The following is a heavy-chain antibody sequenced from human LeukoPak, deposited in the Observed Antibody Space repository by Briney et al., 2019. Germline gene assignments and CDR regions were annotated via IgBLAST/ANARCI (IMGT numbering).Heavy chain of an antibody. CDR1: GFTFSSYA. Sequence: GGSLRLSCAASGFTFSSYAMSWVRQAPGKGLEWVSAISGSGGSTYYADSVKGRFTISRDNSKNTLYLQMNSLRAEDTAVYYCAKDAVAVTMIVVVITYYFDYWGQGTLVTVSS. D-gene: IGHD3-22*01. CDR2: ISGSGGST. V-gene: IGHV3-23*01. CDR3: AKDAVAVTMIVVVITYYFDY. J-gene: IGHJ4*02.